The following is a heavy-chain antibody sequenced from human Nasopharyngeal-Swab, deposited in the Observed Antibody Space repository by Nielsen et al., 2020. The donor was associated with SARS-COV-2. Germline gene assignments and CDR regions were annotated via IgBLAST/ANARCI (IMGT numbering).Heavy chain of an antibody. Sequence: SETLSLTCTVSGGSISSSSYYWGWIRQPPGKGLEWIGSIYYSGSTYYNPSLKSRVTISVDTSKNQFSLKLSSVTAADMAVYYCARQEYLNWFDPWGQGTLVTVSS. J-gene: IGHJ5*02. CDR3: ARQEYLNWFDP. CDR2: IYYSGST. CDR1: GGSISSSSYY. D-gene: IGHD6-6*01. V-gene: IGHV4-39*01.